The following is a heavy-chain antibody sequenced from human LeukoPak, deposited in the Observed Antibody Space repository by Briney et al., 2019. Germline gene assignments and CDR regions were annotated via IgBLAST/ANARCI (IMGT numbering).Heavy chain of an antibody. J-gene: IGHJ4*02. D-gene: IGHD2-8*02. CDR1: GYTFTTYD. CDR2: MNTSSAKT. V-gene: IGHV1-8*03. CDR3: ARARLVRGPVTPLYYFDY. Sequence: ASPKVSCKASGYTFTTYDINWVRQATGQGLEWMGWMNTSSAKTGYAQKFQGRVTIARNTSISTAYMELNSLRSDDTAVYYCARARLVRGPVTPLYYFDYWGQGVLVTVS.